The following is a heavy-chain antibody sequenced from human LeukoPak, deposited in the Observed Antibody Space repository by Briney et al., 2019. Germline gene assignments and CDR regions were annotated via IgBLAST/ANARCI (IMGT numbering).Heavy chain of an antibody. CDR3: AKLVEGDWFDP. D-gene: IGHD2-2*01. J-gene: IGHJ5*02. V-gene: IGHV3-9*01. Sequence: GGSLRLSCAASGFTFDDYAMHWVRQAPGKGLEWVSGISWNSGSIGYADSVKGRFTISRDNAKNSLYLQMNSLRAEDTAVYYCAKLVEGDWFDPWGQGTLVTVSS. CDR1: GFTFDDYA. CDR2: ISWNSGSI.